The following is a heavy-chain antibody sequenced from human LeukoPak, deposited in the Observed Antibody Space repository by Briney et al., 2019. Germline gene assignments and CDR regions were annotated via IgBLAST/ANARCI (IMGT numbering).Heavy chain of an antibody. CDR1: GGSFSGYY. CDR3: ARVITTGYSYGYSY. Sequence: PSETLSLTCAVYGGSFSGYYWSWIRQPPGKGLEWIGEINHSGSTNYNPSLKSRVTISVDTSKNQFSLKLSSVTAADMAVYYCARVITTGYSYGYSYWGQGTLVTVSS. J-gene: IGHJ4*02. V-gene: IGHV4-34*01. CDR2: INHSGST. D-gene: IGHD5-18*01.